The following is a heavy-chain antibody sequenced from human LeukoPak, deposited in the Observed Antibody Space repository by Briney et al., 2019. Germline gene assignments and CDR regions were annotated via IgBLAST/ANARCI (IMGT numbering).Heavy chain of an antibody. CDR3: ARIYSSSSGWFDP. CDR2: INHSGST. J-gene: IGHJ5*02. V-gene: IGHV4-34*01. CDR1: GGSFSGYY. D-gene: IGHD6-6*01. Sequence: SETLSLTCAVYGGSFSGYYWSWIRQPPGKGLEWIGEINHSGSTNYNPSLKSRVTISVDKSKNQFSLKLSSVTAADTAVYYCARIYSSSSGWFDPWGQGTLVTVSS.